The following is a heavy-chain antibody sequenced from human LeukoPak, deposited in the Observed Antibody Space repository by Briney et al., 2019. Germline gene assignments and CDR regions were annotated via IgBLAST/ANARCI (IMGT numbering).Heavy chain of an antibody. V-gene: IGHV4-39*07. CDR3: ARDGSGSYYGD. CDR2: IYYSGST. D-gene: IGHD1-26*01. J-gene: IGHJ4*02. CDR1: GGSISSSSYY. Sequence: SETLSLTCTVSGGSISSSSYYWGWIRQPPGKGLEWIGSIYYSGSTYYNPALKSRVTISVDTSKNQFSLKLSSVTAADTAVYYCARDGSGSYYGDWGQGTLVTVSS.